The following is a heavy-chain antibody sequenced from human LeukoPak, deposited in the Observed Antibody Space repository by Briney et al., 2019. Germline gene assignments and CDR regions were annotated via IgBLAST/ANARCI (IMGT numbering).Heavy chain of an antibody. J-gene: IGHJ3*02. CDR3: ARDRTRDGYNRDAFDI. D-gene: IGHD5-24*01. V-gene: IGHV4-59*01. CDR2: IYYSGST. CDR1: GGSISSYY. Sequence: PSETLSLTCTVSGGSISSYYWSWIRQPPGKGLEWIGYIYYSGSTNYNPSLKSRVTISVDTSKNQFSLKLSSVTAADTAVHYCARDRTRDGYNRDAFDIWGQGTMVTVSS.